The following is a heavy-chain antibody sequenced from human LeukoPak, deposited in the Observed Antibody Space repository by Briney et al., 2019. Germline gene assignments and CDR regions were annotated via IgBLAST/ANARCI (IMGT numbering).Heavy chain of an antibody. D-gene: IGHD3-22*01. CDR2: INHSGST. J-gene: IGHJ4*02. V-gene: IGHV4-34*01. Sequence: SETLSLTCAVYGGSFSGYYWSWIRQPPGKGLEWSGEINHSGSTNYNPSLKSRVTISVDTSKNQCSLKLSYVTAADTAVYYCARLLGSGSRGWGQGTLVTVSS. CDR1: GGSFSGYY. CDR3: ARLLGSGSRG.